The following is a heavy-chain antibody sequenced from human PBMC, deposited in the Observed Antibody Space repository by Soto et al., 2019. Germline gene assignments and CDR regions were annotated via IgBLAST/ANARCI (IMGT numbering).Heavy chain of an antibody. CDR2: IYYSGST. Sequence: QVQLQESGPGLVKPSQTLSLTCTVSGGSISSGGYYWSWIRQHPGKGLEWIGYIYYSGSTYYNPSLKSRVTISVDTSKNQFSLKLSSVTAADTAVYYCARVPTWSGYLFRYYYGMDVWGQGTTVTVSS. D-gene: IGHD3-3*01. J-gene: IGHJ6*02. CDR3: ARVPTWSGYLFRYYYGMDV. V-gene: IGHV4-31*03. CDR1: GGSISSGGYY.